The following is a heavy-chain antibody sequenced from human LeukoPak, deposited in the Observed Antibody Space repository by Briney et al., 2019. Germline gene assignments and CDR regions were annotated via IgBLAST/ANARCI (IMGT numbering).Heavy chain of an antibody. V-gene: IGHV3-30*02. Sequence: GGSLRLSCAASGFTFSSYGMHWVRQAPGKGLEWVAFIWYDGSNKYYADSVKGRFTISRDNSKNTLYLQMNSLRAEDTAVYYCAKNRGWWTYFDYWGQGTLVTVSS. CDR2: IWYDGSNK. J-gene: IGHJ4*02. D-gene: IGHD6-19*01. CDR1: GFTFSSYG. CDR3: AKNRGWWTYFDY.